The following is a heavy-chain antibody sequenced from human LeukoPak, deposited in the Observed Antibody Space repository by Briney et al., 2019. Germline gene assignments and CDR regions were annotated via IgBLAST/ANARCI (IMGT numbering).Heavy chain of an antibody. J-gene: IGHJ4*02. V-gene: IGHV3-48*03. CDR3: ARGWISDSFDY. CDR1: GFTFSSYE. Sequence: GRSLRLSCAASGFTFSSYEMNWVRQAPGKGLEWDSYISSSGSNIYYADSVKGRFTISRDNAKNSLYLQMNSLRAEDTAVYYCARGWISDSFDYWGQGTLVTVSS. D-gene: IGHD5-12*01. CDR2: ISSSGSNI.